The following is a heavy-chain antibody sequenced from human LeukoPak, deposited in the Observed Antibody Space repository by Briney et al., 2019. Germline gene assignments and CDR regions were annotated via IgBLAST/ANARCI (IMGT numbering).Heavy chain of an antibody. CDR2: IYYSGST. J-gene: IGHJ5*02. D-gene: IGHD3-3*01. CDR1: GGSFSGYY. CDR3: ARDFWSGSNWFDP. V-gene: IGHV4-34*01. Sequence: KPSETLSLTCAVYGGSFSGYYWSWIRQRPGKGQEWIGSIYYSGSTYYNPSLKSRVTISVDTSMNQFSLKLSSVTAADTAVYYCARDFWSGSNWFDPWGQGTLVTVSS.